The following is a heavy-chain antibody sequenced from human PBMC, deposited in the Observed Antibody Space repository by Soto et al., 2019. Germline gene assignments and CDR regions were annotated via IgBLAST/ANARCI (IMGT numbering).Heavy chain of an antibody. CDR2: ISSSSSYI. Sequence: EVQLVESGGGLVKPGGSLRLSCAASGFTFSSYSMNWVRQAPGKGLEWVSSISSSSSYIYYADSVKGRFTISRDNAKNSLYLQMNSQRAEDTAVYYCARVRDDYGDYVFDYWGQGTLVTVSS. D-gene: IGHD4-17*01. V-gene: IGHV3-21*01. CDR1: GFTFSSYS. J-gene: IGHJ4*02. CDR3: ARVRDDYGDYVFDY.